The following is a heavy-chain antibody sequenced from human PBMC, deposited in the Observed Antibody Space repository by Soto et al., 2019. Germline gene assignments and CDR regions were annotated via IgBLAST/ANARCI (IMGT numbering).Heavy chain of an antibody. V-gene: IGHV3-23*01. J-gene: IGHJ4*02. Sequence: GGSLRLSCDASGLNFAGYAMSLVRQAPGKGLDWVSSLSSSGEKTYYSDSVRGRFTISGDNTKNTVYLQMNTLSADDTAVYFCAKESLFPSIQGIITNWGQGVVVTVSS. D-gene: IGHD2-2*01. CDR3: AKESLFPSIQGIITN. CDR2: LSSSGEKT. CDR1: GLNFAGYA.